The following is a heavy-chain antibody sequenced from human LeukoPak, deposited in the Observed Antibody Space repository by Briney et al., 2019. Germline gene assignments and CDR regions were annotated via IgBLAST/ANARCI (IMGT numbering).Heavy chain of an antibody. Sequence: GGSLRLSCAASGFTFSSYSMNWVHQAPGKGLEWISFISSNSRTILYTDSVKGRFTSSRDNAKNSLYLQMNNLGVEDTAVYYCAGDVGVYGDYAILGYWGQGTLVTVSS. CDR3: AGDVGVYGDYAILGY. CDR1: GFTFSSYS. CDR2: ISSNSRTI. J-gene: IGHJ4*02. D-gene: IGHD4-17*01. V-gene: IGHV3-48*01.